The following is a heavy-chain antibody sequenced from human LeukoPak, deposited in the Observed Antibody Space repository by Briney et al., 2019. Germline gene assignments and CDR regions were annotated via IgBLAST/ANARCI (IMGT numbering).Heavy chain of an antibody. D-gene: IGHD6-13*01. CDR3: AIYSSSWNWFDP. Sequence: SETLSLTCTVSGGSISSDYWQWIRQPPGKGLEWIGYIYYSGTTYYTPSLKSRITMSVDTSKNQFSLKLTSVTAADTAVYYCAIYSSSWNWFDPWGQGTLVTVSS. CDR2: IYYSGTT. CDR1: GGSISSDY. J-gene: IGHJ5*02. V-gene: IGHV4-59*06.